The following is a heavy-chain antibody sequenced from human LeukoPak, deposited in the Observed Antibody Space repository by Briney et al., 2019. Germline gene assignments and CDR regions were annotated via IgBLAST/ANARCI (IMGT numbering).Heavy chain of an antibody. D-gene: IGHD3-22*01. J-gene: IGHJ3*02. CDR3: ARVSYYDSSGILAFDI. Sequence: SETLSLTCIVSGCSISSGTYYWSWIRQPAGKGLEYSGRISTSGSTRYNPSLTSRVTISVDKSKDQFSLKLSSVTAADTAVYYCARVSYYDSSGILAFDIWGQGTMVTVSS. CDR2: ISTSGST. V-gene: IGHV4-61*02. CDR1: GCSISSGTYY.